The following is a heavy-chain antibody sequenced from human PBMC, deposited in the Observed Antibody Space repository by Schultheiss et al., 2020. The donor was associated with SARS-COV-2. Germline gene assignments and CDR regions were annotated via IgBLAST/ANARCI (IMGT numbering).Heavy chain of an antibody. D-gene: IGHD4-17*01. CDR3: ARVGFWGDYPFDY. Sequence: GGSLRLSCKGSGYSFTSYWIGWVRQMPGKGLEWMGIIYPGDSDTRYSPSFQGQVTISADKSISTAYLQWSSLKASDTAMYYCARVGFWGDYPFDYWGQGTLVTVSS. J-gene: IGHJ4*02. CDR2: IYPGDSDT. CDR1: GYSFTSYW. V-gene: IGHV5-51*01.